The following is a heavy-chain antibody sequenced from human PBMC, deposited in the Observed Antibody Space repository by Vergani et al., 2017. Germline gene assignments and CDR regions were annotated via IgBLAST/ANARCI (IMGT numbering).Heavy chain of an antibody. D-gene: IGHD3-16*01. CDR1: GGSISSSRHF. CDR2: IYYSGST. CDR3: ARHDSGHYDSSYYGLDV. J-gene: IGHJ6*02. Sequence: QLQLHKSGPGLVKPSETLSLTCTLSGGSISSSRHFWGWLRQTPGKGLEWIGSIYYSGSTYYNTSLKSRVSISVDTSKNQFSLKLSSVTAADSAVYYCARHDSGHYDSSYYGLDVWGQGTTVTVSS. V-gene: IGHV4-39*01.